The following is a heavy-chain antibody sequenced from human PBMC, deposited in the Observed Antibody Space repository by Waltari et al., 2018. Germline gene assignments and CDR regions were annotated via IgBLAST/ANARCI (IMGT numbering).Heavy chain of an antibody. CDR3: ARAALVQYSSSSGNWFDP. D-gene: IGHD6-6*01. J-gene: IGHJ5*02. CDR1: GGSFSGYY. Sequence: QVQLQQWGAGLLKPSETLSLTCAVYGGSFSGYYWSWIRQPPGRGLEWIGEINHSGRPNATPSLKCGVPISVDTSKNQFSLKLSSVTAADTAVYYGARAALVQYSSSSGNWFDPWGQGTLVTVSS. V-gene: IGHV4-34*01. CDR2: INHSGRP.